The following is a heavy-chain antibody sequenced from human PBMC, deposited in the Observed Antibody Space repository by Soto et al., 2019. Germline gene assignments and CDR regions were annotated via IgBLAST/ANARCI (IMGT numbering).Heavy chain of an antibody. CDR1: VFTFSSYG. CDR2: ISYDGSNK. D-gene: IGHD3-3*01. CDR3: AKVYDFWSGYPGGYYYYGMDV. V-gene: IGHV3-30*18. J-gene: IGHJ6*02. Sequence: VGSLRLSCASSVFTFSSYGMHWVRHSPGKGLEWVAVISYDGSNKYYADSVKGRFTISRDNSKNTLYLQMNSLRAEDTAVYYCAKVYDFWSGYPGGYYYYGMDVWGQGTTVTVSS.